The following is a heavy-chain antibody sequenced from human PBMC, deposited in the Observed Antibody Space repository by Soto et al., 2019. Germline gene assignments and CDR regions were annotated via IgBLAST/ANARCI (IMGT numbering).Heavy chain of an antibody. CDR2: ISAYNGNT. CDR1: GYTFTSYG. CDR3: ARVRLRYFDWLFKPGDAFDI. J-gene: IGHJ3*02. V-gene: IGHV1-18*01. Sequence: ASVKVSCKASGYTFTSYGISWVRQAPGQGLEWMGWISAYNGNTNYAQKLQGRVTMTTDTSTSTAYMELRSLRSDDTAVYYCARVRLRYFDWLFKPGDAFDIWGQGTMVNVS. D-gene: IGHD3-9*01.